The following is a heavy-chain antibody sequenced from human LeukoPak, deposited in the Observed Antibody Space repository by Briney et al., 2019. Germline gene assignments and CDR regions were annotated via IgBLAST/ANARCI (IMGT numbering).Heavy chain of an antibody. CDR2: IYYSGST. J-gene: IGHJ4*02. V-gene: IGHV4-59*01. D-gene: IGHD3-22*01. CDR1: GGSISSYY. Sequence: SETLSLTCTVSGGSISSYYWSWIRQPPGKELEWIGYIYYSGSTNYNPSLTSRVTISVDTSKNQFSLKLSSVTAADTAVYYCARAQYYYDSSGYYPYYFDYWGQGTLVTVSS. CDR3: ARAQYYYDSSGYYPYYFDY.